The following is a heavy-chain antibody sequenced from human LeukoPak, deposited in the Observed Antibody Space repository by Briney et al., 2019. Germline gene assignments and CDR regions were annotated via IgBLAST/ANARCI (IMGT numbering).Heavy chain of an antibody. V-gene: IGHV3-48*03. Sequence: GGSLRLSCVASGFTFRSFQVNWVRQAPGKGLEWVSYISSSGGTIHYADSVKGRFTISRDNAKNSVSLQMDSLGAADTAVNYCAREAFNSGMDVWGQGTTVIVSS. J-gene: IGHJ6*02. CDR1: GFTFRSFQ. D-gene: IGHD2/OR15-2a*01. CDR2: ISSSGGTI. CDR3: AREAFNSGMDV.